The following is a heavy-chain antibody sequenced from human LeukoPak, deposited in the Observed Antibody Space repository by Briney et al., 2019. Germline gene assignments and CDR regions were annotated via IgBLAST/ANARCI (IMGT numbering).Heavy chain of an antibody. CDR2: INWNGVNT. CDR3: ARVQYDTNGYHGALDI. Sequence: GGSLRLSCAASGFFFDEYAMNWVRHAPGKGPEWVSGINWNGVNTGYADSVKGRFTISRDNAKNSLHLQMSSLRAEDTALYYCARVQYDTNGYHGALDIWGRGTMVTVSS. J-gene: IGHJ3*02. CDR1: GFFFDEYA. D-gene: IGHD3-22*01. V-gene: IGHV3-20*04.